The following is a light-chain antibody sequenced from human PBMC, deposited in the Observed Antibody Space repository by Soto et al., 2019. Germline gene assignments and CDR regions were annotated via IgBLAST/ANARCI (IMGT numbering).Light chain of an antibody. J-gene: IGLJ1*01. Sequence: QSVLTQPPSASGPPVQRVAIYCSGSSSNIGLNAVNWYQQFPGTAPQLLTYNNNQRPSGVPDRFSGYNSVNSASLAISGLQSKDEADYACEEWDEGLHGHVFGTWTKLTV. CDR1: SSNIGLNA. CDR2: NNN. V-gene: IGLV1-44*01. CDR3: EEWDEGLHGHV.